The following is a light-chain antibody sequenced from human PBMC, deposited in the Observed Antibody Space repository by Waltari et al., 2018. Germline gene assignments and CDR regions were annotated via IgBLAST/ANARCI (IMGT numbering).Light chain of an antibody. V-gene: IGKV1-12*01. Sequence: DIQMTQSPSFVSASVGDRVTITCRASQVITSWLAWYQQKPGKAPKLLIYATSSLQSGVPSRFCGSGSGTDFTLSISSLQPEDFATYYCQQANNFPWTFGQGTKVEIK. CDR1: QVITSW. J-gene: IGKJ1*01. CDR3: QQANNFPWT. CDR2: ATS.